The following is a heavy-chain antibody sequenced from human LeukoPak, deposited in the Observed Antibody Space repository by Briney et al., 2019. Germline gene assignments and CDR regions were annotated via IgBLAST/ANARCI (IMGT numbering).Heavy chain of an antibody. D-gene: IGHD3-10*02. CDR3: AELGITMIGGV. V-gene: IGHV3-11*04. CDR1: GFTFSNAW. J-gene: IGHJ6*04. CDR2: ISSSGSTI. Sequence: PGGSLRLSCAASGFTFSNAWMSWVRQAPGKGLEWVSYISSSGSTIYYADSVKGRFTIFRDNAKNSLYLQMNSLRAEDTAVYYCAELGITMIGGVWGKGTTVTISS.